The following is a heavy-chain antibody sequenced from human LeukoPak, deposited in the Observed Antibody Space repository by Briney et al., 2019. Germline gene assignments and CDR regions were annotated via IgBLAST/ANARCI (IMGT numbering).Heavy chain of an antibody. D-gene: IGHD3-22*01. V-gene: IGHV3-21*01. CDR1: GFTFSSYS. CDR2: ISSSSNYI. J-gene: IGHJ3*02. Sequence: KPGGSLRLSCAASGFTFSSYSMNWVRQAPGKGLEWVSSISSSSNYIYYADSVKGRFTISRDNAKNSLYLQMNSLRAEDTAVYYCAREGPIRSSEYDSSGYSAFDIWGQGTMVTVSS. CDR3: AREGPIRSSEYDSSGYSAFDI.